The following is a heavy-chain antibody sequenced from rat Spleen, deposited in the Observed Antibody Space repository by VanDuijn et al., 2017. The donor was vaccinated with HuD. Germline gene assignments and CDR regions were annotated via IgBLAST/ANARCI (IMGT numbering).Heavy chain of an antibody. Sequence: EVQLVESGGGLVRPGRSLKLSCAASGFTFSDYNMAWVRQAPTKGLEWVATIIYDGSSTYYRDSVKGRFTISRDNAKSTLYLQMNRLRSEDSATYYCTGGGIPWYLDFWGPGTMVTVSS. CDR3: TGGGIPWYLDF. D-gene: IGHD2-2*01. CDR1: GFTFSDYN. J-gene: IGHJ1*01. CDR2: IIYDGSST. V-gene: IGHV5-7*01.